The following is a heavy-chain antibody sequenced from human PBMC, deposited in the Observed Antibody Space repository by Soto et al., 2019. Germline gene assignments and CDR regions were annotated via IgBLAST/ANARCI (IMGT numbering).Heavy chain of an antibody. CDR1: GGSISSYY. V-gene: IGHV4-59*12. D-gene: IGHD3-22*01. CDR2: NYYSGST. Sequence: SETLSLTCTVSGGSISSYYWSWIRQPPGKGLEWIGYNYYSGSTNYNPSLKSRVTITVDTSKNQYSLKLTSVTAADTAVYYCAMYYYDKGAFDIWGQGTMVTVSS. CDR3: AMYYYDKGAFDI. J-gene: IGHJ3*02.